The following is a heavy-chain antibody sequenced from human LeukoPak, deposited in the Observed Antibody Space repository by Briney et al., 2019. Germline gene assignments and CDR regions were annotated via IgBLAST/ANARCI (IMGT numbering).Heavy chain of an antibody. CDR3: ARDHHTVSQGARFGATYYYGMDV. Sequence: GGSLRLSCAASGFTFSSYGTHWVRQAPGKGLEWVAVIWYDGSNKYYADSVKGRFTISRDNSKNTLYLQMNSLRAEDTAVYYCARDHHTVSQGARFGATYYYGMDVWGQGTTVTVSS. CDR1: GFTFSSYG. D-gene: IGHD3-10*01. J-gene: IGHJ6*02. CDR2: IWYDGSNK. V-gene: IGHV3-33*01.